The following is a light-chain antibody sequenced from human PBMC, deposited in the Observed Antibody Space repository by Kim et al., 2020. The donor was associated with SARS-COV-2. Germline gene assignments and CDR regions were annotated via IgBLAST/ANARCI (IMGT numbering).Light chain of an antibody. CDR3: QQRYNWPPIT. CDR1: QSVSTK. V-gene: IGKV3-11*01. Sequence: SPGERATLACRASQSVSTKLAWYQQKPGQAPRLLIYDASNRATGIPARFSGSGSGTDFTLTISSLEPEDFAVYYCQQRYNWPPITFGQGTRLEIK. J-gene: IGKJ5*01. CDR2: DAS.